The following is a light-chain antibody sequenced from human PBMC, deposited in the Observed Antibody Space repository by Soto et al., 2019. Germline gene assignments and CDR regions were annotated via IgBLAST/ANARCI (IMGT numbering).Light chain of an antibody. J-gene: IGKJ5*01. V-gene: IGKV1-39*01. CDR3: HQSYSTLSIT. CDR2: AAS. Sequence: DIQMTQSPSSLSASVGDRVTITCRASESISRHLNWYQQKPGKAPKLLMYAASSLQNGVPSRFSGSGSGTDFTLTITNLQPEDFATYYCHQSYSTLSITFGQGTRLEIK. CDR1: ESISRH.